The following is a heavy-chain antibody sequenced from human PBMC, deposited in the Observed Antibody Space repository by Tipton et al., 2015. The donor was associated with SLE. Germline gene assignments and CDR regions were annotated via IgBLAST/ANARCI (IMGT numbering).Heavy chain of an antibody. Sequence: TLSLTCTVSGGSISSGGYYWSWIRQPPGKGLEWIGEITQRGSTNYIASLRSRVTLSVDTSKNQVALQLTSVTAADTAVYYCARDRVLFDFWDQGTLVTVSS. CDR1: GGSISSGGYY. CDR3: ARDRVLFDF. D-gene: IGHD4/OR15-4a*01. V-gene: IGHV4-61*08. CDR2: ITQRGST. J-gene: IGHJ4*02.